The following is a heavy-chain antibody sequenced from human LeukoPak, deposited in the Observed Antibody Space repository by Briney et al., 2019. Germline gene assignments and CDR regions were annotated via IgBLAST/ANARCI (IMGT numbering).Heavy chain of an antibody. CDR2: MNPNSGNT. CDR3: ARCCRFDSGSYCNSRYYYYYYGMDV. CDR1: GYTFTSYD. Sequence: ASVKVSCKASGYTFTSYDINWVRQATGQGLEWMGWMNPNSGNTGYAQKFQGRVTMTRDTSISTDYMELSSLTSEDTAVYYFARCCRFDSGSYCNSRYYYYYYGMDVWGQGSTVTVSS. J-gene: IGHJ6*02. D-gene: IGHD3-10*01. V-gene: IGHV1-8*01.